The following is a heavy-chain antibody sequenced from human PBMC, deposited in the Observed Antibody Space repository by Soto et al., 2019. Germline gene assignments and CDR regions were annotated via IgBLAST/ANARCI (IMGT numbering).Heavy chain of an antibody. CDR2: ISGSGGST. V-gene: IGHV3-23*01. D-gene: IGHD2-15*01. CDR1: GFTFSSYA. CDR3: ARRRDCSGGSCYGMDV. J-gene: IGHJ6*02. Sequence: GGSLRLSCAASGFTFSSYAISWVRQAPGKGLEWVSAISGSGGSTYYADSVKGRFTISRDNAKNSLYLQMNSLRAEDTAMYYCARRRDCSGGSCYGMDVWGQGTTVTVSS.